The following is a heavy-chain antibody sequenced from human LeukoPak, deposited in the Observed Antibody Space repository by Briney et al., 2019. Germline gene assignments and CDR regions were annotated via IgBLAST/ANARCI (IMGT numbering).Heavy chain of an antibody. D-gene: IGHD1/OR15-1a*01. CDR3: ARDMVRGNSLDY. CDR2: INPSGGST. CDR1: GYTFTSYY. Sequence: ASVKVSCKASGYTFTSYYMHWVRQAPGQGLEWMGIINPSGGSTSYAQKFQGRVTMTRDTSTSTVYMELSSLGSEDTAVYYCARDMVRGNSLDYWGQGTLVTVSS. V-gene: IGHV1-46*01. J-gene: IGHJ4*02.